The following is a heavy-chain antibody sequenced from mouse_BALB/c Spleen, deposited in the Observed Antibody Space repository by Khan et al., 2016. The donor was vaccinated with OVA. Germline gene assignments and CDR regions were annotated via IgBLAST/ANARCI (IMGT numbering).Heavy chain of an antibody. D-gene: IGHD1-1*01. CDR1: GYSITRDYA. CDR2: ISYSGNT. J-gene: IGHJ2*01. Sequence: VQLKESGPGLVKPSQSLSLTCTVTGYSITRDYAWNWIRQFPGNKLEWMGYISYSGNTKYNPSLKSRISITRDTSKNQFFLQLNSVTIEDTATYYCARVYGGDFDYWGQGTTLTVSS. CDR3: ARVYGGDFDY. V-gene: IGHV3-2*02.